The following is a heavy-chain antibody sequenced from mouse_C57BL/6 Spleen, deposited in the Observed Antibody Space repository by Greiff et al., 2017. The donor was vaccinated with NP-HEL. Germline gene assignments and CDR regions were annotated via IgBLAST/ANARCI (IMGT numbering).Heavy chain of an antibody. Sequence: EVQLVESGPGLVKPSQSLSLTCSVTGYSITSGYYWNWIRQFPGNKLEWMGYISYDGSNNYNPSLKNRISITRDTSKNQFFLKLNSVTTEDTATYYCARIYGSSYSYWYFDVWGTGTTVTVSS. CDR3: ARIYGSSYSYWYFDV. CDR2: ISYDGSN. CDR1: GYSITSGYY. J-gene: IGHJ1*03. D-gene: IGHD1-1*01. V-gene: IGHV3-6*01.